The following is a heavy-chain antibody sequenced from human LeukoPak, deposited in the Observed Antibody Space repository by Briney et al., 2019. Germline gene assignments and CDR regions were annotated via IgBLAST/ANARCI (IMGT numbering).Heavy chain of an antibody. CDR1: GFTFSSYS. CDR3: ARGNSGWYIGADAFDI. CDR2: ISSSSSTI. V-gene: IGHV3-48*04. J-gene: IGHJ3*02. Sequence: GGSLRLSCAASGFTFSSYSMNWVRQAPGKGLEWVSYISSSSSTIYYADSVKGRFTISRDNAKNSLYLQMNSLRAEDTAVYYCARGNSGWYIGADAFDIWGQGTMVNVSS. D-gene: IGHD6-19*01.